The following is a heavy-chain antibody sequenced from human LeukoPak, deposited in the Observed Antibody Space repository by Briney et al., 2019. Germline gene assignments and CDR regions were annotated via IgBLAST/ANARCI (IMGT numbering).Heavy chain of an antibody. CDR1: GFTFDDYA. J-gene: IGHJ5*02. V-gene: IGHV3-9*01. Sequence: GGSLRLSCAASGFTFDDYAMHWVRQAPGKGLEWVSGISWNSGSIGYADSVKGRFTISRDNSRNTLYLQMNSLRAEDTAVYYCAKGITGNSAAWFDPWGQGTLVTVSS. D-gene: IGHD7-27*01. CDR3: AKGITGNSAAWFDP. CDR2: ISWNSGSI.